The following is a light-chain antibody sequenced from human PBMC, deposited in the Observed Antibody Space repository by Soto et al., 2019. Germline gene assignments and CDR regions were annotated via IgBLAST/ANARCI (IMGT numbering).Light chain of an antibody. CDR1: QYVSNK. CDR3: KQYKEWPPFT. V-gene: IGKV3-15*01. Sequence: EIVMTQSPAPLSVSPXXXXXXXXXXGQYVSNKVAWYQQKPGQAPSLLILGASTRATGVPARFSGSGSGTEFTLSISSLQSEDFAVYYCKQYKEWPPFTFGQGTRLEIK. CDR2: GAS. J-gene: IGKJ5*01.